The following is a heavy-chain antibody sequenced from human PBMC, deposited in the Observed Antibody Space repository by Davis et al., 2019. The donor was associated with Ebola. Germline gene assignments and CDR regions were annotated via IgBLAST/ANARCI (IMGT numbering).Heavy chain of an antibody. J-gene: IGHJ6*04. CDR3: AREGQGYCSSTSCPSYGMDV. CDR1: GYTFTSYY. V-gene: IGHV1-46*01. CDR2: INPSGGST. D-gene: IGHD2-2*01. Sequence: AASVKVSCKASGYTFTSYYMHWVRQAPGQGLEWMGIINPSGGSTSYAQKFQGRVTMTRDTSTSTVYMELSSLRSEDTAVYYCAREGQGYCSSTSCPSYGMDVWAKGPRSPSPQ.